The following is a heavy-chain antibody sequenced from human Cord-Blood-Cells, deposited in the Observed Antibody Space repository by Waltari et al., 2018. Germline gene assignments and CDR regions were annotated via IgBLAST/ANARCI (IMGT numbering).Heavy chain of an antibody. CDR1: GGSISSSSYY. V-gene: IGHV4-39*01. CDR3: ARRVVVLMVYAIGSEYYFDY. CDR2: IYYSGST. J-gene: IGHJ4*02. Sequence: QLQLQESGPGLVKPSETLSLTCTVSGGSISSSSYYWGWIRQPPGKGLEWIGSIYYSGSTYYNPSLTSRVTISVDTSKNQFSLKLSSVTAADTAVYYCARRVVVLMVYAIGSEYYFDYWGQGTLVTVSS. D-gene: IGHD2-8*01.